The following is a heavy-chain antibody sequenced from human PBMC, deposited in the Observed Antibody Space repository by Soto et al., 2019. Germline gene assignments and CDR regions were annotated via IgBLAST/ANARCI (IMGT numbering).Heavy chain of an antibody. V-gene: IGHV4-31*03. CDR1: GGSISSGGYY. D-gene: IGHD2-15*01. CDR2: IYYSGST. CDR3: ARTRLGYCSGGSCYQAYYFDY. J-gene: IGHJ4*02. Sequence: QVQLQESGPGLVKPSQTLSLTCTVSGGSISSGGYYWSWIRQHPGKGLEWIGYIYYSGSTYYNPSLKSRVTISLDTSKNQFSLKLSSVTAADTAVYYCARTRLGYCSGGSCYQAYYFDYWGQGTLVTVSS.